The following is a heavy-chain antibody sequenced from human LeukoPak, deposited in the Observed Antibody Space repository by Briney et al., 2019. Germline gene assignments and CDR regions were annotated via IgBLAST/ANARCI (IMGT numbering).Heavy chain of an antibody. V-gene: IGHV3-30*04. CDR3: AREARFTYGSGINYYYYYMDV. CDR2: IPYDGSNK. J-gene: IGHJ6*03. Sequence: GGSLRLSCAASGFTFSTYAMHWVRQAPGKGLEWVAVIPYDGSNKYYADSVKGRFTISRENSKNRLYLQMNSLRAEDTAVYYCAREARFTYGSGINYYYYYMDVWGKGTTVTVSS. CDR1: GFTFSTYA. D-gene: IGHD3-10*01.